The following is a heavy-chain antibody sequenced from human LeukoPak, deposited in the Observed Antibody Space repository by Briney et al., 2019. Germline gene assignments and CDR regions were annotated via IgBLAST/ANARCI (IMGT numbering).Heavy chain of an antibody. Sequence: PGGSLRLSCAASGFTFSSYWMSWVRQAPGKGLEWVSAISGSGGSTYYADSVKGRFTISRDNSKNTLYLQMNSLRAEDTAVYYCAKEPLPPYDFWSGYWDYWGQGTLVTVSS. J-gene: IGHJ4*02. CDR2: ISGSGGST. CDR1: GFTFSSYW. V-gene: IGHV3-23*01. CDR3: AKEPLPPYDFWSGYWDY. D-gene: IGHD3-3*01.